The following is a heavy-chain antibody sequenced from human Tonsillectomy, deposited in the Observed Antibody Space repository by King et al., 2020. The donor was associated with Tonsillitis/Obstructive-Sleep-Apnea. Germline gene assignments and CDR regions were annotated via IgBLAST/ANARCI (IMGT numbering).Heavy chain of an antibody. CDR3: SRDMVLEAGGEAFDI. J-gene: IGHJ3*02. V-gene: IGHV4-59*01. CDR1: GGSISSSY. D-gene: IGHD2-8*01. CDR2: IHYSGST. Sequence: QLQESGPGLVKPSETLSLTCTVSGGSISSSYCSWIRQPPGKGLEWIGDIHYSGSTNYNTSLKSRVTISLDTSKNKFSLELCSVTGADTAVYYCSRDMVLEAGGEAFDIWGQGTMVTVSS.